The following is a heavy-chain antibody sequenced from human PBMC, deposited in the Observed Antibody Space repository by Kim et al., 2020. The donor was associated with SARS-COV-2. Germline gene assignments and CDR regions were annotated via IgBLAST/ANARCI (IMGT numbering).Heavy chain of an antibody. Sequence: GGSLRLSCAASGFTFSSYAMSWVRQAPGKGMEWVSAISGSGGSTYYADSVKGRFTISRDNSKNTLYLQMNSLRAEDTAVYYCAKVTHYHCYDSSGYYHWGQGTLVTVSS. D-gene: IGHD3-22*01. CDR2: ISGSGGST. CDR3: AKVTHYHCYDSSGYYH. V-gene: IGHV3-23*01. J-gene: IGHJ4*02. CDR1: GFTFSSYA.